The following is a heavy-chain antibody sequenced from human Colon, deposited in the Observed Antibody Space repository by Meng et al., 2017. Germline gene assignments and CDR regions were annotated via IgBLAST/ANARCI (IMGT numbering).Heavy chain of an antibody. CDR1: GGSVSSGSHY. CDR3: AIGPWELDY. V-gene: IGHV4-61*01. J-gene: IGHJ4*02. D-gene: IGHD1-26*01. CDR2: VDYSGNT. Sequence: QGQLQESGPGMVKPSETLSPPCTVSGGSVSSGSHYWSWIRQPPGKGLEFIAYVDYSGNTNYNPSLKGRVTTSIDMSKSQFSLKVSSVTAADTAVYYCAIGPWELDYWGQGLLVTVSS.